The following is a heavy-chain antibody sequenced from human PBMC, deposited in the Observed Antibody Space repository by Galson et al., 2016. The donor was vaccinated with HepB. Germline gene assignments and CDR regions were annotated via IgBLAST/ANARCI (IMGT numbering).Heavy chain of an antibody. J-gene: IGHJ3*02. CDR3: ASTPAYCSGGSCFNCSAFDI. Sequence: TLSLTCAVSGGSVSSASYSWSWIRQPPGKGLEWIGYIYDSGITYYKSSLKRRVTIAVDRSKNHFSLHLSSVTAADTALYYCASTPAYCSGGSCFNCSAFDICGQGTIVTVSS. V-gene: IGHV4-30-2*01. D-gene: IGHD2-15*01. CDR1: GGSVSSASYS. CDR2: IYDSGIT.